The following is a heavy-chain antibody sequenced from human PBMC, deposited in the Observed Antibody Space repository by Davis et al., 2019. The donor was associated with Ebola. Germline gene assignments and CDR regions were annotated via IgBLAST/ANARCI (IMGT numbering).Heavy chain of an antibody. CDR2: INPNSGGT. Sequence: ASVKVSCKASGYTFTGYYMHWVRQAPGQGLEWMGWINPNSGGTNYAQKFQGRVTMTRDTSISTAYMELSSLRSEDTAVYYCARGLITLSSKGDYWGQGTLVTVSS. V-gene: IGHV1-2*02. CDR3: ARGLITLSSKGDY. CDR1: GYTFTGYY. J-gene: IGHJ4*02. D-gene: IGHD2-2*01.